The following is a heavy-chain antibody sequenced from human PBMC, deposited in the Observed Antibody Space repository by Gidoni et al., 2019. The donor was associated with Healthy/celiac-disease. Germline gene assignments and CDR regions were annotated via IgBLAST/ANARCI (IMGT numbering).Heavy chain of an antibody. Sequence: EVQLVESGGGLVQPGGSLRLSCAASGFTFSSYEMNWVRQAPGKGLEWVSYISSSGSTIYYAASVKGRFTISRDNAKNSLYLQMNSLRAEDTAVYYCARDWEAAAGFDPWGQGTLVTVSS. CDR2: ISSSGSTI. V-gene: IGHV3-48*03. J-gene: IGHJ5*02. D-gene: IGHD6-13*01. CDR1: GFTFSSYE. CDR3: ARDWEAAAGFDP.